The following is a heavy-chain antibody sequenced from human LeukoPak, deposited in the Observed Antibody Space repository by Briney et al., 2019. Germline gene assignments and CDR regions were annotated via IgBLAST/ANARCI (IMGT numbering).Heavy chain of an antibody. V-gene: IGHV1-2*02. CDR2: INPNSDGT. D-gene: IGHD3-10*01. J-gene: IGHJ4*02. CDR3: ARSFYYGSGSTFDY. CDR1: GYTFTGYY. Sequence: GASVKVSCKASGYTFTGYYMHWVRQAPGQGLEWMGWINPNSDGTNYAQKFQGRVTMTRDTSISTAYMELSRLRSDDTAVYYCARSFYYGSGSTFDYWGQGTLVTVSS.